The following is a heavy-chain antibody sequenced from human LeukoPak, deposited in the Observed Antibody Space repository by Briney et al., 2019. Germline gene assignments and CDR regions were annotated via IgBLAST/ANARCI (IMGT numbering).Heavy chain of an antibody. CDR1: GFTVSSTY. CDR2: IYSGGTT. J-gene: IGHJ4*02. Sequence: PGGSLRLSCAATGFTVSSTYMAWVRQAPGRGLEWVSIIYSGGTTYYADSVKGRFTISRDNSKNTLYLQMNSLRAEDTAVYYCAREEQGASLIYYFDYWGQGTLVTGS. D-gene: IGHD1/OR15-1a*01. V-gene: IGHV3-53*01. CDR3: AREEQGASLIYYFDY.